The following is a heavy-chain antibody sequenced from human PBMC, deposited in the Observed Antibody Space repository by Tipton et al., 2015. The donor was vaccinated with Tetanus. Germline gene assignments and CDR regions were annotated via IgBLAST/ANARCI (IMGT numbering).Heavy chain of an antibody. D-gene: IGHD3-3*01. CDR1: GGSSHDYY. J-gene: IGHJ6*02. Sequence: TLSLTCTVSGGSSHDYYWSWIRQSAGRGLEWIGRIYSGGSTNYNPSFKSRVTMSMDTSKNEFSLKLKSVTAADTAVYYCARAHYDFWSSDSYYYGMDVWGQGTTVTVSS. CDR2: IYSGGST. V-gene: IGHV4-4*07. CDR3: ARAHYDFWSSDSYYYGMDV.